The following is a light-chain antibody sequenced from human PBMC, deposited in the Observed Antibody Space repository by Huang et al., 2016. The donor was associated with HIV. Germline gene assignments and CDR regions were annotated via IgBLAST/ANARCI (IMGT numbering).Light chain of an antibody. Sequence: NQTPLSLSVTPGQPASILCRSSQSLLHSDGKTYLYWYVQKAGRCPQLLMYEVSNRFPGVPDRFSGSGSGTSFTLKISRVEADDVGVYYCMQGIHLSSPFGGGTKIEI. CDR2: EVS. CDR1: QSLLHSDGKTY. CDR3: MQGIHLSSP. J-gene: IGKJ4*01. V-gene: IGKV2-29*02.